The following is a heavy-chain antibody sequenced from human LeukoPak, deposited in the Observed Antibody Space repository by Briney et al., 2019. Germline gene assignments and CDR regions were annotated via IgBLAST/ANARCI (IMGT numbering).Heavy chain of an antibody. Sequence: GGSLRLSCAASGFTFSSYGMHWVRQAPGKGREWVAVIWYDGSNKYYGDSVKGRFTISRDNSKKTLYLQMNSLRVEDTAVYYCARGDGYNDAEYLQHWGQGTVVSVS. D-gene: IGHD5-24*01. CDR2: IWYDGSNK. CDR1: GFTFSSYG. V-gene: IGHV3-33*01. J-gene: IGHJ1*01. CDR3: ARGDGYNDAEYLQH.